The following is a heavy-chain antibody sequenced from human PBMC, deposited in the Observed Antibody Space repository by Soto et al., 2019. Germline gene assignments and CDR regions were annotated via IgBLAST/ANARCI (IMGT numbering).Heavy chain of an antibody. CDR3: ARDDLGYCSGGSCYAVSWFDP. CDR1: GYSFTSYW. D-gene: IGHD2-15*01. Sequence: GEPLKISCKGSGYSFTSYWISWVRQMPGKGLEWMGRIDPSDSYTNYSPSFQGHVTISADKSISTAYLQWSSLKASDTAMYYCARDDLGYCSGGSCYAVSWFDPWGQGTLVTVSS. V-gene: IGHV5-10-1*01. CDR2: IDPSDSYT. J-gene: IGHJ5*02.